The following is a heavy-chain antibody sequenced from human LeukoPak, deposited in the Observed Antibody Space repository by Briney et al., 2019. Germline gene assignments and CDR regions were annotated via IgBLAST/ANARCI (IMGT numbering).Heavy chain of an antibody. D-gene: IGHD2-15*01. CDR3: ARAPPYCSGGSCYFRHYFDY. J-gene: IGHJ4*02. V-gene: IGHV1-69*05. CDR1: GYTFTSYD. Sequence: ASVKVSCKASGYTFTSYDINWVRQATGQGLEWMGGIIPIFGTANYAQKFQGRVTITTDESTSTAYMELSSLRSEDTAVYYCARAPPYCSGGSCYFRHYFDYWGQGTLVTVSS. CDR2: IIPIFGTA.